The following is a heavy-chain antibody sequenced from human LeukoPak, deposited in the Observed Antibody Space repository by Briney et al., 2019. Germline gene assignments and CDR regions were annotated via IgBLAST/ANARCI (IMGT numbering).Heavy chain of an antibody. CDR3: ARDASFRD. D-gene: IGHD5-24*01. Sequence: PGGSLRLSCAASGFTIRNHYMRWVRQAPGKGLEWVSVINSDGSTEYADSVKGRFTISRNDSKNTLYHQMNSLRGEDTAVYYGARDASFRDWGQGTMVTVSA. CDR2: INSDGST. V-gene: IGHV3-66*01. CDR1: GFTIRNHY. J-gene: IGHJ4*02.